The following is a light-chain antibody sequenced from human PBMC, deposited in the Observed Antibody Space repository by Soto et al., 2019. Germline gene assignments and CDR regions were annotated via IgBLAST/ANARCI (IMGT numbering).Light chain of an antibody. CDR1: QNINSY. CDR2: AAS. J-gene: IGKJ2*01. CDR3: QQYYNTPRT. V-gene: IGKV1-39*01. Sequence: DIQMTQSPSSLSTSVGDRVSITCRASQNINSYLNWYQQKPGKAPKLLIYAASSLQSGAPSRFSGSGSGTDFTLTISSLQAEDFATYYCQQYYNTPRTFGQGTKLEIK.